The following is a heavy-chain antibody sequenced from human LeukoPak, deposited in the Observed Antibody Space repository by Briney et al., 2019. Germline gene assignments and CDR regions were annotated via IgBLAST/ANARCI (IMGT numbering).Heavy chain of an antibody. D-gene: IGHD6-13*01. Sequence: GGSLRLSCAASGFTVSSSYMSWVRQAPGKGLEWVSIISCAGTTYYADSVKGRFTISRDNSKNTVYLQVNSLRGEDTAVYYCARDLEAANTYYFDYWGQGTMVTVSS. V-gene: IGHV3-66*01. CDR1: GFTVSSSY. CDR2: ISCAGTT. J-gene: IGHJ4*02. CDR3: ARDLEAANTYYFDY.